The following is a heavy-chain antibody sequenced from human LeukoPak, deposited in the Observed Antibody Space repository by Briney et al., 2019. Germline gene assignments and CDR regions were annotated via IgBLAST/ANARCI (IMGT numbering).Heavy chain of an antibody. CDR1: GFTFSTYA. J-gene: IGHJ4*02. Sequence: GGSLRLSCAASGFTFSTYAMTWVRQAPGKGLEWVSTITSNGGSSYYADSVKGRFTISRDNSKNTPYLQMNSLRAEDTAVYYCSKARGSGVYEQSDYWGQGTQVTVSS. V-gene: IGHV3-23*01. D-gene: IGHD5/OR15-5a*01. CDR2: ITSNGGSS. CDR3: SKARGSGVYEQSDY.